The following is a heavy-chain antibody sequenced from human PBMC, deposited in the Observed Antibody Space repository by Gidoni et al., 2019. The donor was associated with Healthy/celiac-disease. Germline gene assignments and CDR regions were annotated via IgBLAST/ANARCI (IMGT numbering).Heavy chain of an antibody. CDR3: ARVAAALSMDV. Sequence: EVQLVESGGGLVQPGGSLRLPCAASGFTFSSYSMNWVRQAPGKGLEWVSYISSSSSTIYYADSVKGRFTISRDKAKNSLYLQMNSLRAEDTAVYYCARVAAALSMDVWGKGTTVTVS. D-gene: IGHD6-13*01. J-gene: IGHJ6*03. CDR2: ISSSSSTI. CDR1: GFTFSSYS. V-gene: IGHV3-48*01.